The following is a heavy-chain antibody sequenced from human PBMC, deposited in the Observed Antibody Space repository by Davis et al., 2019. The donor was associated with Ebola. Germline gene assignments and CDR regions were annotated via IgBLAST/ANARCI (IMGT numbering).Heavy chain of an antibody. D-gene: IGHD2-2*01. Sequence: MPSETLSLTCTVSGGSISSYYWSWIRQPPGKGLEWIGSIYYSGSTNYNPSLKSRVTISVDTSKNQFSLKLSSVTAADTAVYYCARLSGIVVVPAAISYYYGMDVWGQGTTVTVSS. CDR2: IYYSGST. V-gene: IGHV4-59*08. CDR1: GGSISSYY. CDR3: ARLSGIVVVPAAISYYYGMDV. J-gene: IGHJ6*02.